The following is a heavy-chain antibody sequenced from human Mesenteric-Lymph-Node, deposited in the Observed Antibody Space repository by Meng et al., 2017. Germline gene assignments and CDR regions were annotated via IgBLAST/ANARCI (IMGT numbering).Heavy chain of an antibody. CDR2: IYTSGST. V-gene: IGHV4-61*02. CDR1: GGSISSGSYY. Sequence: SETLSLTCTVSGGSISSGSYYWSWIRQPAGKGLEWIGRIYTSGSTNYNASLQSRVSISIDTSKNQFFLKLSSVTAADTAVYYCARNRGTYYYYYGMDVWGQGTTVTVSS. J-gene: IGHJ6*02. CDR3: ARNRGTYYYYYGMDV.